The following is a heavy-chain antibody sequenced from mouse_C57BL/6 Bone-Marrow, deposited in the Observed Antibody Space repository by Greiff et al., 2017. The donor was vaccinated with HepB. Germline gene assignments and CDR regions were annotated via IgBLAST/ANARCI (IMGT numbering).Heavy chain of an antibody. J-gene: IGHJ4*01. CDR3: AEGDYDAAGYYAMDY. CDR1: GYTFTSYW. V-gene: IGHV1-5*01. CDR2: IYPGNSDT. Sequence: EVQLQQSGTVLARPGASVKMSCKTSGYTFTSYWMHWVKQRPGQGLEWIGAIYPGNSDTSYNQKFKGKAKLTAVTSASTAYMELSSLTNEDSAVSYCAEGDYDAAGYYAMDYWGQGTSVTVSS. D-gene: IGHD2-4*01.